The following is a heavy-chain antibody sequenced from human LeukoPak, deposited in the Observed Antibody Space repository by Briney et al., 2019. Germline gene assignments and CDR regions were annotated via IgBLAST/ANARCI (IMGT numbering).Heavy chain of an antibody. Sequence: GGSLRLSRVASGFTFNNYAMTWVRQAPGKGLEWVSAISGSGYSTYYADSVKGRFTISRVNSKNTLYLQMNSLRAEDTALYFCAQWSRYFDYWGQGTLVTVSS. V-gene: IGHV3-23*01. CDR3: AQWSRYFDY. J-gene: IGHJ4*02. D-gene: IGHD1-26*01. CDR2: ISGSGYST. CDR1: GFTFNNYA.